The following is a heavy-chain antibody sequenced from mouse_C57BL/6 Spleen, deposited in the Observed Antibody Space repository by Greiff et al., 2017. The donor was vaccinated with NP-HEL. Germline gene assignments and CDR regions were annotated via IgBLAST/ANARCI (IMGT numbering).Heavy chain of an antibody. CDR1: GYTFTDYY. Sequence: EVQLQQSGPVLVKPGASVKMSCKASGYTFTDYYMNWVKQSHGKSLEWIGVINPYNGGTSYNQKFKGKATLTVDKSSSPASMELSSLTYEASAVYCCATVYYGRGDYWGQGTTLTVSS. V-gene: IGHV1-19*01. CDR2: INPYNGGT. CDR3: ATVYYGRGDY. J-gene: IGHJ2*01. D-gene: IGHD1-1*01.